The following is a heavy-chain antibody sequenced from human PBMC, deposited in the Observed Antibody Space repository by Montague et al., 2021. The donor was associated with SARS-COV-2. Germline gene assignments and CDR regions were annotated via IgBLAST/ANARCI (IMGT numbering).Heavy chain of an antibody. CDR1: GGSITDRTYY. J-gene: IGHJ4*02. CDR2: INYSGTT. Sequence: SETLSLTCSVSGGSITDRTYYWGCIRQSPGKGLEWIGAINYSGTTYYXPSLKSRVTISLDTAKNQFSLEMTSVTAADTAVYYCARHWGIAAAGNWGQGTLVTVSS. CDR3: ARHWGIAAAGN. V-gene: IGHV4-39*01. D-gene: IGHD6-13*01.